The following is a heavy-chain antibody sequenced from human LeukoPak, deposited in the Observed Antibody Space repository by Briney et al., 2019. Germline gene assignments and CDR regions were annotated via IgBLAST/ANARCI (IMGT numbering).Heavy chain of an antibody. CDR1: GYTFTSYA. V-gene: IGHV7-4-1*02. Sequence: ASVKVSCKASGYTFTSYALNWVRQAPGQGLEWMGWINANTGDPTYAQGSPGRFVFSFDTSVSTTYLQISSLKAQDTAVYYCARALSGYYESSGNGFDPWGQGTLVTVSS. J-gene: IGHJ5*02. CDR3: ARALSGYYESSGNGFDP. CDR2: INANTGDP. D-gene: IGHD3-22*01.